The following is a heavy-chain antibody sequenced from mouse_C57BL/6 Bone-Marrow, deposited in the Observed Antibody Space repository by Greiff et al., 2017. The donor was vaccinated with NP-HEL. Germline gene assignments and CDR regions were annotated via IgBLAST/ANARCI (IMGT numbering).Heavy chain of an antibody. CDR1: GYTFTDYY. Sequence: VQGVESGAELVRPGASVKLSCKASGYTFTDYYINWVKQRPGQGLEWIARIYPGSGNTYYNEKFKGKATLTAEKSSSTAYMQLSSLTSEDSAVYFCARLNYWGQGTTLTVSS. V-gene: IGHV1-76*01. CDR2: IYPGSGNT. J-gene: IGHJ2*01. CDR3: ARLNY.